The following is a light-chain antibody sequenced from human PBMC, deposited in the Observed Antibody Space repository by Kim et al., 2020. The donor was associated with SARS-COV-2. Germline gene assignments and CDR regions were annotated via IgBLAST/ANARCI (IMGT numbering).Light chain of an antibody. CDR1: SNDVGGNNY. J-gene: IGLJ3*02. CDR2: DVS. V-gene: IGLV2-14*04. Sequence: FTLSSTRTSNDVGGNNYVSLYQQHPGKAPKLMIYDVSKRPSGFSNRFSGSKSGNTASLTISGLQAEDEADYYCSSYTSSSTFRVFGGGTQLTVL. CDR3: SSYTSSSTFRV.